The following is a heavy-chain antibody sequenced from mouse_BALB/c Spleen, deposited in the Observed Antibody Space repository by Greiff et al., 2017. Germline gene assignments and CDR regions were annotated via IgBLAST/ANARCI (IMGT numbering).Heavy chain of an antibody. CDR3: ALTTVVGAMDY. Sequence: DVKLVESGPGLVKPSQSLSLTCTVTGYSITSDYAWNWIRQFPGNKLEWMGYISYSGSTSYNPSLKSRISITRDTSKNQFFLQLNSVTTEDTATYYCALTTVVGAMDYWGQGTSVTVSS. D-gene: IGHD1-1*01. CDR2: ISYSGST. CDR1: GYSITSDYA. V-gene: IGHV3-2*02. J-gene: IGHJ4*01.